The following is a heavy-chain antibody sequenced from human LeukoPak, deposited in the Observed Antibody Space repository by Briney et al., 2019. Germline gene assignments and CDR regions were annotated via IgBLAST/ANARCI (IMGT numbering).Heavy chain of an antibody. CDR1: GFTFSSYA. CDR2: ISGSGGST. CDR3: GKGDRYGGNPNFDY. J-gene: IGHJ4*02. V-gene: IGHV3-23*01. D-gene: IGHD4-23*01. Sequence: PGGSLRLSCAASGFTFSSYAMSWVRQAPGKGLEWVSAISGSGGSTYYADSVKGRFTISRDNSKNTLYLQMNSLRAEDTAVYYCGKGDRYGGNPNFDYWGQGTLVTVSS.